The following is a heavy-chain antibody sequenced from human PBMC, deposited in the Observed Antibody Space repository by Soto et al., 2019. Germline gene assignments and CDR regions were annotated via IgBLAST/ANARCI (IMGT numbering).Heavy chain of an antibody. Sequence: ASVKVSCKASGYTFTSYGISWVRQAPGQGLEWMGWISAYNGNTNYAQKLQGRVTMTTDTSTSTAYMELRSLRSDDTAVYYCARDLGSGYSYGHYYGMDVWGQGTTVTVSS. D-gene: IGHD5-18*01. CDR3: ARDLGSGYSYGHYYGMDV. J-gene: IGHJ6*02. V-gene: IGHV1-18*01. CDR1: GYTFTSYG. CDR2: ISAYNGNT.